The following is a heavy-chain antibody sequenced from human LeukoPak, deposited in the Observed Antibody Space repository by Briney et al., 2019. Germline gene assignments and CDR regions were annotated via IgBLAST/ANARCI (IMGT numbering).Heavy chain of an antibody. CDR3: ARDPALSGGYYMDV. D-gene: IGHD3-10*01. CDR2: IWPDGTNK. J-gene: IGHJ6*03. Sequence: PGGSLRLSCAASGFTFSNYGMHWVRQAPGKGLEWVALIWPDGTNKYYADSVEGRFTISRDNSKNTLYLQMDSLRAEDTAVYYCARDPALSGGYYMDVWGKGTTVTVSS. V-gene: IGHV3-30*02. CDR1: GFTFSNYG.